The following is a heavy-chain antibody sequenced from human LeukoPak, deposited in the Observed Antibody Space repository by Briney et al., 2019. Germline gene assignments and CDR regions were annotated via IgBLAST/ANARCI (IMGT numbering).Heavy chain of an antibody. CDR2: ISAYNGNT. CDR3: ARDQQYYYDSSGYTNFDP. V-gene: IGHV1-18*01. D-gene: IGHD3-22*01. CDR1: GYTFTSYG. Sequence: ASVKVSCKASGYTFTSYGISWVRQAPGQGLEWMGWISAYNGNTNYAQKLQGRVTMTTDTSTSTAYMELRSLRSDDTAVYYCARDQQYYYDSSGYTNFDPWGQGTLVTVSS. J-gene: IGHJ5*02.